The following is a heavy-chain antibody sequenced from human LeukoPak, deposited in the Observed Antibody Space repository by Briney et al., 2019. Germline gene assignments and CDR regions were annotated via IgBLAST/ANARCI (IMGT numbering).Heavy chain of an antibody. CDR3: ARLSYRRFDY. Sequence: SETLSLTCTVSGASFSSGDLHWAWIRQPPGKGLEWIGSLSNSGNTYYNASLKTRVTISVDTSKNQFSLSLNSVTAADTAVYYGARLSYRRFDYWGQGNLVTVSS. CDR1: GASFSSGDLH. J-gene: IGHJ4*02. CDR2: LSNSGNT. D-gene: IGHD4-11*01. V-gene: IGHV4-39*01.